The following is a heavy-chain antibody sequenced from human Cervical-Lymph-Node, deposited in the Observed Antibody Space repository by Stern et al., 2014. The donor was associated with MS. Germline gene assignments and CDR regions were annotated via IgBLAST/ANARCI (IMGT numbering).Heavy chain of an antibody. Sequence: QVQLQESGPGLVKPSETLSLTCTVSGGSISSYYWSWIRQPPGKGLGWIGYIYYSGSTYYNPSLKSRVTISVDTSKNQFSLKLTSVTAADTAVYYCARGGSSSPPFDYWGQGTLVTVSS. D-gene: IGHD6-6*01. V-gene: IGHV4-59*01. J-gene: IGHJ4*02. CDR3: ARGGSSSPPFDY. CDR2: IYYSGST. CDR1: GGSISSYY.